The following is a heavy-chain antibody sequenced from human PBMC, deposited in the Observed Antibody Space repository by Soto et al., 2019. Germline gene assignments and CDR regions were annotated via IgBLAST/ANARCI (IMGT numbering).Heavy chain of an antibody. Sequence: GESLKISCKGSVYSFTTYWIGWVSQMPGKGLEGMVIIYPGDSDTRYSPSFQGQVTISADKSINTTYLQWSSLRASDTAIYYCARQAAAGKYYYAMDVWGQGT. CDR1: VYSFTTYW. J-gene: IGHJ6*02. CDR3: ARQAAAGKYYYAMDV. V-gene: IGHV5-51*01. CDR2: IYPGDSDT. D-gene: IGHD6-13*01.